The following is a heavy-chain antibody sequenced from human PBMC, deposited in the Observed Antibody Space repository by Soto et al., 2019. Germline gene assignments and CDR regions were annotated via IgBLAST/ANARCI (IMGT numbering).Heavy chain of an antibody. D-gene: IGHD3-10*01. V-gene: IGHV4-39*01. CDR1: GGSISSSIYY. CDR3: ARHYGSGTYPLDY. CDR2: IYNRGTT. Sequence: SETLSLTCTVSGGSISSSIYYWGWIRQPPGKGLEWIGSIYNRGTTNYNPSLTSRATISEDTSKNQFSLRLTSVTAADTALYYCARHYGSGTYPLDYWGPGTLVTVSS. J-gene: IGHJ4*02.